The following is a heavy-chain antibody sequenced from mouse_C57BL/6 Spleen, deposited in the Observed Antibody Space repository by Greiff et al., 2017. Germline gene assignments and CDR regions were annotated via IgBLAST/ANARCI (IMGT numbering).Heavy chain of an antibody. J-gene: IGHJ3*01. CDR2: ISSGGSYT. CDR1: GFTFSSYG. CDR3: ARRLTGDSAWFAY. Sequence: EVKLVESGGDLVKPGGSLKLSCAASGFTFSSYGMSWVRQTPDKRLEWVATISSGGSYTYYPASVKGRFTISRDNAKNTLYLQMSSLKSEDTAMYYCARRLTGDSAWFAYWGQGTLVTVSA. D-gene: IGHD4-1*01. V-gene: IGHV5-6*02.